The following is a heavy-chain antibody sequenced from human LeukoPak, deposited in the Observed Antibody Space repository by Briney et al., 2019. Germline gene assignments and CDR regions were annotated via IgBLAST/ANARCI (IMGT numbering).Heavy chain of an antibody. CDR1: GFTFRSYA. J-gene: IGHJ4*02. CDR2: ISSNGDST. D-gene: IGHD3-3*01. CDR3: ARETAHPAGYYDFWSGYLPDY. V-gene: IGHV3-64*01. Sequence: PGGFLRLSCAASGFTFRSYAMHWVRQAPGKGLEYVSAISSNGDSTYYANSVKGRFTIPRDNSKNTLHLQMGSLRAEDMAVYYCARETAHPAGYYDFWSGYLPDYWGQGTLVTVSS.